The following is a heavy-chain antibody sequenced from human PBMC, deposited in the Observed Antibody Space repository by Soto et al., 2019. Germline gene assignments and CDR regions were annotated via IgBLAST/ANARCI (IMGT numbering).Heavy chain of an antibody. V-gene: IGHV1-69*13. J-gene: IGHJ4*02. CDR1: GGTFSSYA. D-gene: IGHD3-9*01. Sequence: GASVKVSCKASGGTFSSYAISWVRQAPGQGLEWMGGIIPIFGTANYAQKFQGRVTITADESTSTAYMELSSLRSEDTAVYYCARGGENVLRYFDWLTDDYWGQGTLVTVSS. CDR3: ARGGENVLRYFDWLTDDY. CDR2: IIPIFGTA.